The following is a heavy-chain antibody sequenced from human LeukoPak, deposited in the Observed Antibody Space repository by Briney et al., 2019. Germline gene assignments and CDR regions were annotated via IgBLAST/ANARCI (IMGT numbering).Heavy chain of an antibody. CDR3: ARDVGYSGSYNLGYYFDY. CDR1: GFTFGSYA. CDR2: ISYDGSNK. D-gene: IGHD1-26*01. V-gene: IGHV3-30-3*01. Sequence: GGSLRLSCAASGFTFGSYAMHWVRQAPGKGLEWVAVISYDGSNKYYADSVKGRFTISRDNSKNTLYLQMNSLRAEDTAVYYCARDVGYSGSYNLGYYFDYWGQGTLVTVSS. J-gene: IGHJ4*02.